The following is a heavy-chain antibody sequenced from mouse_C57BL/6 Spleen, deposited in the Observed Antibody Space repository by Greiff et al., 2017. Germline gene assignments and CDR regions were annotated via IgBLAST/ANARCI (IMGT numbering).Heavy chain of an antibody. J-gene: IGHJ3*01. CDR2: ISDGGSYT. V-gene: IGHV5-4*01. Sequence: EVKVVESEGGLVKPGGSLKLSCAASGFTFSSYAMSWVRQTPEKRLEWVATISDGGSYTYYPDNVKGRFTISRDNAKNNLYLQMSHLKSEDTAMYYCARDQSGFAYWGQGTLVTVSA. CDR3: ARDQSGFAY. CDR1: GFTFSSYA.